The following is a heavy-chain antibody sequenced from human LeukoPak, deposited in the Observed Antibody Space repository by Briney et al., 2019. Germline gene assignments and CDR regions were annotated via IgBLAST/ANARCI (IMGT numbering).Heavy chain of an antibody. V-gene: IGHV1-46*01. CDR2: INPSGGST. J-gene: IGHJ4*02. D-gene: IGHD4-23*01. CDR1: GYTFTGYY. CDR3: ARPGTTVVTESPFDY. Sequence: ASVKVSCKASGYTFTGYYMHWVRQAPGQGLEWMGIINPSGGSTSYAQKFQGRVTMTRDMSTSTVYMELSSLRSEDTAVYYCARPGTTVVTESPFDYWGQGTLVTVSS.